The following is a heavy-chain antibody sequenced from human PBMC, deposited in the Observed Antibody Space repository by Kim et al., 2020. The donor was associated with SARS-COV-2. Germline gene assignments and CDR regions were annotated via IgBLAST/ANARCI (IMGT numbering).Heavy chain of an antibody. CDR3: TTDEGDTYYYYYMDV. V-gene: IGHV3-15*01. D-gene: IGHD3-10*01. J-gene: IGHJ6*03. Sequence: APVKGRFTIPREDSKNTLFLQMNSLKTEDTAVYYCTTDEGDTYYYYYMDVWGKGTTVTVSS.